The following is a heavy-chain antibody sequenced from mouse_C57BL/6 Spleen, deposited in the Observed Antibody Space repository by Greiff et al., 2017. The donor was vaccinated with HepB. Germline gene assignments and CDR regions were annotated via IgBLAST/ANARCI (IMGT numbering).Heavy chain of an antibody. CDR1: GYSFTDYN. Sequence: EVQVVESGPELVKPGASVEISCKASGYSFTDYNMNWVKQSNGKSLEWIGVINPNYGTTSYNQKFKGKATLTVDQSSSTAYMQLNSLTSEDSAVYYCARGSNYYGSRRYAMDYWGQGTSVTVSS. J-gene: IGHJ4*01. V-gene: IGHV1-39*01. CDR2: INPNYGTT. D-gene: IGHD1-1*01. CDR3: ARGSNYYGSRRYAMDY.